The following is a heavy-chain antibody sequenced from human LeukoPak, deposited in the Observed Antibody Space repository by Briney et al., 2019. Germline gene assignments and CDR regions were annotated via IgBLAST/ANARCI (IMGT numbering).Heavy chain of an antibody. J-gene: IGHJ4*02. CDR3: ARGSNWGDY. Sequence: SETLSLTCTVSGASISDYYWSWIRQPPGKGLEWSGVFTNSGTTNYNPSLKSRVTMSVDTSKNQFSLKLRSVTAADTAVYYCARGSNWGDYWGQGTLVTVSS. D-gene: IGHD7-27*01. CDR1: GASISDYY. V-gene: IGHV4-4*07. CDR2: FTNSGTT.